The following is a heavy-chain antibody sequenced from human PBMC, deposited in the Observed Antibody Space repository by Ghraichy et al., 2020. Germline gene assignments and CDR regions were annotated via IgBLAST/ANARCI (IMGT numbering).Heavy chain of an antibody. CDR1: GFTFSSYA. CDR3: ATRPYYDILTGYGGLDF. J-gene: IGHJ4*02. Sequence: GGSLRLSCAASGFTFSSYAMSWVRQAPGKGLEWVSAISGTGGSTYYADSVKGRFTISRDNSKNTLYLQMNSLRAEDTAVYYCATRPYYDILTGYGGLDFWGQRTLVTVSS. D-gene: IGHD3-9*01. V-gene: IGHV3-23*01. CDR2: ISGTGGST.